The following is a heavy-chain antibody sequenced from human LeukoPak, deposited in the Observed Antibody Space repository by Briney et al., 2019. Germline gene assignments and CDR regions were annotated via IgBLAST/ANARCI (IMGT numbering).Heavy chain of an antibody. CDR2: TYDSGSS. CDR3: ARGWASSWYYFDF. Sequence: SETLSLTCAASGGSMRNYYWSWIRQPPGKGLEWIGYTYDSGSSSYSPSLRSRVSISIDTSKNQFSLNLSSVTAADTAVYYCARGWASSWYYFDFWGQGTLVTVSS. D-gene: IGHD2-2*01. CDR1: GGSMRNYY. V-gene: IGHV4-59*01. J-gene: IGHJ4*02.